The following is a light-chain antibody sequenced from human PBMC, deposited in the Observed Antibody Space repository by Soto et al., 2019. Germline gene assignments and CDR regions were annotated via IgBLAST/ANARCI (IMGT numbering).Light chain of an antibody. CDR1: QDISNY. V-gene: IGKV1-16*02. CDR3: QQYKTFPLT. CDR2: AAS. Sequence: DIHMTQSASSLSASVGYRVTITCRASQDISNYLAWFQQRKGKAPKSLIYAASSLQSGVPSKFSGSGYGTDFNLTISSLQPEDFATYYCQQYKTFPLTFGGGTKVDIK. J-gene: IGKJ4*01.